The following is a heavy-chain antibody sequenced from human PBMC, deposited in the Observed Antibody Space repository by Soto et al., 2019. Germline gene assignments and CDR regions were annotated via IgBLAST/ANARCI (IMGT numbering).Heavy chain of an antibody. CDR3: ASIAAAGDVTFDY. Sequence: TVAYGNIGNSGYCRVRIRKPPGRGLEWIGSIYYSGSTYYNPSLKSRVTISVDTSKNQFSLKLSSVTAADTAVYYCASIAAAGDVTFDYWGQGTPVTVSS. CDR2: IYYSGST. V-gene: IGHV4-39*07. CDR1: YGNIGNSGYC. D-gene: IGHD6-13*01. J-gene: IGHJ4*02.